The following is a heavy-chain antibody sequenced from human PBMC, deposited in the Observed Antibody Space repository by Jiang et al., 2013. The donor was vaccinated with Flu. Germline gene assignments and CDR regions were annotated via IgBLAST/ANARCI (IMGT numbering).Heavy chain of an antibody. CDR1: GGAVSSGSYS. CDR2: IYASGSV. CDR3: ARDNVPGSSWAFDI. J-gene: IGHJ3*02. D-gene: IGHD6-13*01. V-gene: IGHV4-61*02. Sequence: SLTCTVSGGAVSSGSYSWTWIRQPAGKGMEWVGRIYASGSVNYNPSLKSRVTVSMDTSKNQFYLELSSVTAADTAVYYCARDNVPGSSWAFDIWGRGTMVTVS.